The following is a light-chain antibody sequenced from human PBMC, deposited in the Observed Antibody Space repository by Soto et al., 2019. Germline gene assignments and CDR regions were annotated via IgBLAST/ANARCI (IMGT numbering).Light chain of an antibody. CDR1: HNVNSW. CDR3: QHYNSYSEA. J-gene: IGKJ1*01. V-gene: IGKV1-5*01. CDR2: DAS. Sequence: DIQMTQSPSIVSASVGDRVTLTCRASHNVNSWLAWYQQRPGRAPYLLIYDASSLQSGVPSRFSGSGYGTEFTLSISSLQPDDFATYYCQHYNSYSEAFGQGTKVDIK.